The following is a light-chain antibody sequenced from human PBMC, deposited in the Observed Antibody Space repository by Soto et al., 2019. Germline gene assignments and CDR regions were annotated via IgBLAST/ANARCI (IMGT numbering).Light chain of an antibody. CDR3: QQSYSTPLT. Sequence: DIQLTQSPASLSASVGDRVTITCRASQSISSYLNWYQQKPEKAPKLLIYAASSLQSGVPPRFSGSGSGTDFTLTISSLQPEDFATYYCQQSYSTPLTFGGGTKVDIK. CDR1: QSISSY. J-gene: IGKJ4*01. CDR2: AAS. V-gene: IGKV1-39*01.